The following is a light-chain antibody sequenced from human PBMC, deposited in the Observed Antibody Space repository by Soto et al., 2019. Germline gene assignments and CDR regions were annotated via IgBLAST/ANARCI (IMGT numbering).Light chain of an antibody. CDR2: KAS. Sequence: DIPMTQSPSTLSASVGDRVTITCRASQSISSWLAWYQQKPGEAPKLLIYKASSLEGGVPSRFSGSGSGTEFTLTISSLQPDDFATYYCQQYNSFPYTFGQGAKLEIK. V-gene: IGKV1-5*03. J-gene: IGKJ2*01. CDR3: QQYNSFPYT. CDR1: QSISSW.